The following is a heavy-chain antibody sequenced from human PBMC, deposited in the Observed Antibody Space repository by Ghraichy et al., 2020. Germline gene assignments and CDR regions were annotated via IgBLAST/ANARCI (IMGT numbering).Heavy chain of an antibody. V-gene: IGHV3-30*18. D-gene: IGHD2-15*01. Sequence: GGSLRLSCAASGFTFSSYGMHWVRQAPGKGLEWVAVISYDGSNKYYADSVKGRFTISRDNSKNTLYLQMNSLRAEDTAVYYCAKDDIVVVVAANPIGWYYYGMDVWGQGTTVTVSS. CDR2: ISYDGSNK. CDR1: GFTFSSYG. J-gene: IGHJ6*02. CDR3: AKDDIVVVVAANPIGWYYYGMDV.